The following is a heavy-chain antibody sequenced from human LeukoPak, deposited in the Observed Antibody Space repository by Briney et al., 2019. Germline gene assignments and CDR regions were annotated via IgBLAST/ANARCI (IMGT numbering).Heavy chain of an antibody. CDR1: GFTLFSYW. J-gene: IGHJ4*02. V-gene: IGHV3-23*01. CDR2: MSGSDDNT. CDR3: AKSHAPYSSGFSPFDY. D-gene: IGHD6-19*01. Sequence: AGGSLRLSCAASGFTLFSYWMHWVRQAPGKGLEWVSSMSGSDDNTYYADSVKGRLTISRDKSKSTLYLQMNSLRAEDTAVYYCAKSHAPYSSGFSPFDYWGQGTLVTVSS.